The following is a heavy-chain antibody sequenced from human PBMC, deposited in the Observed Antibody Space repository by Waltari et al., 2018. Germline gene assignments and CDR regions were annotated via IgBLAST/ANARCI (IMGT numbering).Heavy chain of an antibody. CDR1: GGSISSYY. D-gene: IGHD4-17*01. Sequence: QVQLQESGPGLVKPSATLSLTCTVSGGSISSYYWSLIRQPPGKGLEWIGYIYYSGSTNYNPSLKSRVTISVDTSKNQFSLKLSSVTAADTAVYYCAREREGTVTSVTGYMDVWGKGTTVTVSS. CDR2: IYYSGST. CDR3: AREREGTVTSVTGYMDV. V-gene: IGHV4-59*01. J-gene: IGHJ6*03.